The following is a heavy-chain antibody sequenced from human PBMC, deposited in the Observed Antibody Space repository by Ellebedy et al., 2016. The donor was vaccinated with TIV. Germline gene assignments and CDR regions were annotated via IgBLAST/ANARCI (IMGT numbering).Heavy chain of an antibody. V-gene: IGHV1-2*02. D-gene: IGHD3-22*01. Sequence: ASVKVSCKASGYTFTGYYMHWVRQAPGQGLEWMGWINPNSGGTNYAQKFQGRVTMTRDTSISTAYMELSSLRSEDTAVYYCARDPTPFDSSGYYYDYWGQGTLVTVSS. CDR1: GYTFTGYY. CDR2: INPNSGGT. J-gene: IGHJ4*02. CDR3: ARDPTPFDSSGYYYDY.